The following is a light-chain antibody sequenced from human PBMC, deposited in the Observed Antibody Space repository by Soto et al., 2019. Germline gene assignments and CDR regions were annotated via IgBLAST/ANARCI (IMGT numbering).Light chain of an antibody. J-gene: IGKJ1*01. V-gene: IGKV3-15*01. CDR3: QQYNNWRPWT. CDR1: QSVSSN. CDR2: GAS. Sequence: EIVMTQSPATLSVSPGERATLCCRASQSVSSNLAWSQQKPGHAPRLLLHGASTRATAIPARFSGSGSGREFTLTLSSLKSEAFAVSYCQQYNNWRPWTFGQGTKVDIK.